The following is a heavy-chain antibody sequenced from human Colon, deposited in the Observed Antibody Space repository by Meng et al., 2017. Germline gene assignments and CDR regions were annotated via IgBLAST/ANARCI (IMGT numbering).Heavy chain of an antibody. J-gene: IGHJ4*02. Sequence: VLLYESGSGLVRPSGTLFLTCTVSGGYVSSGSHYWSWIRQPPGQGLEWIGYIDYSRSINYYPSLKSRVTMSVDTSKNQFSLNLSSVTAADTAVYYCAGGPWELDYWGQGTLVTVSS. V-gene: IGHV4-61*01. CDR2: IDYSRSI. CDR1: GGYVSSGSHY. D-gene: IGHD1-26*01. CDR3: AGGPWELDY.